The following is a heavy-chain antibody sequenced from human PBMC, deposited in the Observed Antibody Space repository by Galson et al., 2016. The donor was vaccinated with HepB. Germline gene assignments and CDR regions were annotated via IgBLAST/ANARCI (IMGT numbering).Heavy chain of an antibody. J-gene: IGHJ3*02. CDR2: IYSGGGT. CDR1: GFTVGNNY. D-gene: IGHD3-3*01. Sequence: SLRLSCAASGFTVGNNYMKWVRQAPGEGLEWVSLIYSGGGTHYADSVKGRFTISRDNSKNTLNFQMNSLRAEDTAVYYCMGGPFGVRIWGQGTAVTVSS. V-gene: IGHV3-66*01. CDR3: MGGPFGVRI.